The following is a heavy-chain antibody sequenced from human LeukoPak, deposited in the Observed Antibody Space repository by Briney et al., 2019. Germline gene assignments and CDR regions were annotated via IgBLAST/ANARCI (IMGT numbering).Heavy chain of an antibody. CDR3: ARGGYSYGSYFDY. Sequence: SETLSLTCAVYGGSFSGYYWSWIRQPPGKGLEWIGEINHSGSTNYNPSLKSRVTTSVDTSKNQFSLKLSSVTAADTAVYYCARGGYSYGSYFDYWGQGTLVTVSS. V-gene: IGHV4-34*01. D-gene: IGHD5-18*01. CDR1: GGSFSGYY. CDR2: INHSGST. J-gene: IGHJ4*02.